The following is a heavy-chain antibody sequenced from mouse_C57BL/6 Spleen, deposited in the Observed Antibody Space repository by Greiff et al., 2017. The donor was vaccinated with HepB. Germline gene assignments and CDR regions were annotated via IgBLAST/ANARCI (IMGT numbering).Heavy chain of an antibody. CDR3: ARSYYYGSSPAMDY. CDR1: GYTFTSYW. CDR2: IDPSDSYT. V-gene: IGHV1-69*01. Sequence: QVQLQQPGAELVMPGASVKLSCKASGYTFTSYWMHWVKQRPGQGLEWIGEIDPSDSYTNYNQKFKGKSTLTVDKSSSTAYMQLSSLTSEDSAVYYCARSYYYGSSPAMDYWGQGTSVTVSS. J-gene: IGHJ4*01. D-gene: IGHD1-1*01.